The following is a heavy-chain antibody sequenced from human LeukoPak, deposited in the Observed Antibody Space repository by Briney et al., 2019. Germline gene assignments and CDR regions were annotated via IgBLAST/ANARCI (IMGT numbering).Heavy chain of an antibody. J-gene: IGHJ3*02. CDR2: IYYSGST. Sequence: SQTLSPTCTVSGGSISSGGYYWSWIRQHPGKGLEWIGYIYYSGSTYYNPSLKSRVTISVDTSKNQFSLKLSSVTAADTAVYYCARALSEGGYYYVYGAFDIWGQGTMVTVSS. CDR1: GGSISSGGYY. D-gene: IGHD3-22*01. CDR3: ARALSEGGYYYVYGAFDI. V-gene: IGHV4-31*03.